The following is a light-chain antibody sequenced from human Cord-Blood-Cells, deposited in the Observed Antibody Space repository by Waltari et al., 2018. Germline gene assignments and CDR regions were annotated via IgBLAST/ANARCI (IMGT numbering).Light chain of an antibody. CDR2: DVS. CDR3: SSYTSSSTPVV. V-gene: IGLV2-14*01. J-gene: IGLJ2*01. Sequence: QSALTQPASVSGSPGQSITISCTGTSSDVGGYNYVSWYQQHPGKAPKLMIYDVSNRPSGVSNRFSGSKSGNTASLTRSGLQAEDEADYYCSSYTSSSTPVVFGGGTKLTVL. CDR1: SSDVGGYNY.